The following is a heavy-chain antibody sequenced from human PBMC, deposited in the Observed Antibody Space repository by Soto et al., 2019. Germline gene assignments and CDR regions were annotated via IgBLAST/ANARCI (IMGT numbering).Heavy chain of an antibody. V-gene: IGHV3-74*01. D-gene: IGHD6-6*01. CDR1: GFTFSSYW. Sequence: GESLKISCAASGFTFSSYWMHWVRQAPGKGLVWVSRINSDGSSTSYADSVKGRFTISRDNAKNTLYLQMNSLRAEDTAVYYCAREYSSSAYYYYGMDVWGQGTTVTVSS. CDR2: INSDGSST. J-gene: IGHJ6*02. CDR3: AREYSSSAYYYYGMDV.